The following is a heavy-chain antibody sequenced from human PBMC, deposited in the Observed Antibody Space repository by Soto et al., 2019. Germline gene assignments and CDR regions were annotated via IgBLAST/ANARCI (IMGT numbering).Heavy chain of an antibody. CDR1: GFTFSSYG. Sequence: GGSLRLSCAASGFTFSSYGMHWVREAPGKGLEWVAVISYDGSNKYYADSVKGRFTIARDNSKNTLYLQMNSRRAEDTAVYYCAKDGVGEVTYYYGSSGYYQLAHFDYWGQGTLVTVSS. V-gene: IGHV3-30*18. CDR2: ISYDGSNK. J-gene: IGHJ4*02. CDR3: AKDGVGEVTYYYGSSGYYQLAHFDY. D-gene: IGHD3-22*01.